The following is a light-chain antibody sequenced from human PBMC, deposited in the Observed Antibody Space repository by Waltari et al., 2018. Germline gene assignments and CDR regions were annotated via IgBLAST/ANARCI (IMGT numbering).Light chain of an antibody. V-gene: IGKV1-8*01. J-gene: IGKJ4*01. Sequence: AIRMTQSPSSFSASTGDRVTISCRASQGISSYLAWYQQKPGNAPKRLIYDASTLQSWVPSRFSGSGSGTDFTLTISCLQSEDFATYYCQQYYSYPPLTFGGGTKVEIK. CDR3: QQYYSYPPLT. CDR2: DAS. CDR1: QGISSY.